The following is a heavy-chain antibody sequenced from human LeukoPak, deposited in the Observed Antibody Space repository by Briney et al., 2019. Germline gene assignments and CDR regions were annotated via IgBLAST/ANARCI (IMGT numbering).Heavy chain of an antibody. CDR2: IYYSGST. Sequence: PSETLSLTCTVSGGSISSGDYYWSWLRQPPGKGLEWVGYIYYSGSTYYNPSLKSRVTISVDTSKNQFSLKLSSVTAADTAVYYCAREIAAAGTRGMDVWGQGTTVTVSS. CDR1: GGSISSGDYY. V-gene: IGHV4-30-4*01. J-gene: IGHJ6*02. CDR3: AREIAAAGTRGMDV. D-gene: IGHD6-13*01.